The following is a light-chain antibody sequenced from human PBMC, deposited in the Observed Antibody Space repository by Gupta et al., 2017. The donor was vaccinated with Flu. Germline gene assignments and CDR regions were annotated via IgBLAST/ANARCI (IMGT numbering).Light chain of an antibody. V-gene: IGLV2-11*01. J-gene: IGLJ3*02. CDR1: SRDVGGYNY. CDR3: CSYAGSYTFV. Sequence: QSALTQPRSVSGSPGQSVTISCTGTSRDVGGYNYVSWYQQHPGKAPKLMIYDVSKRPSGVPDRFSGSKSGNTASLTISGRQAEDEADYYCCSYAGSYTFVFGGGTKLTVL. CDR2: DVS.